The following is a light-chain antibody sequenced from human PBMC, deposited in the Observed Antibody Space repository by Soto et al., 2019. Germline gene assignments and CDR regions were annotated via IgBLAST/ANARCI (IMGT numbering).Light chain of an antibody. CDR1: QNVANY. CDR2: GAS. J-gene: IGKJ1*01. CDR3: QHYNNWPPWT. Sequence: LVLTQSPATLSLSPGERATLSCRASQNVANYLDWYQQKPGQAPRLLIYGASIRATGIPARFSGSGSGTEFTLTISTLQSEDFAIYYCQHYNNWPPWTFGQGTKVDIK. V-gene: IGKV3-15*01.